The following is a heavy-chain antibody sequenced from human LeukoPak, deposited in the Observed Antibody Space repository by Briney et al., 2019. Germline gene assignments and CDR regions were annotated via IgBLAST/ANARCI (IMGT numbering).Heavy chain of an antibody. CDR3: AKDALDAFDI. CDR1: GFTFSSYG. Sequence: PGRSLRLSCAAPGFTFSSYGMHWVRQAPGKGLEWVAVIWYDGSNKYYADSVKGRFTISRDNSKNTLYLQMNSLRAEDTAVYYCAKDALDAFDIWGQGTMVTVSS. J-gene: IGHJ3*02. CDR2: IWYDGSNK. V-gene: IGHV3-33*06.